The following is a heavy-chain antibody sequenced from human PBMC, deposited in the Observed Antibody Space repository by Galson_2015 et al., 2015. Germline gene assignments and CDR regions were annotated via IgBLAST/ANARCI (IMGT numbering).Heavy chain of an antibody. CDR1: GFTFSSYA. D-gene: IGHD2-15*01. CDR2: ISGSGGST. CDR3: AKDLVVVVVAAGDFDY. V-gene: IGHV3-23*01. Sequence: SLRLSCAASGFTFSSYAMSWVRQAPGKGLEWVSAISGSGGSTYYADSVKGRFTISRDNSKNTLYLQMNSLRAEDTAVYYCAKDLVVVVVAAGDFDYWGQGTLVTVSS. J-gene: IGHJ4*02.